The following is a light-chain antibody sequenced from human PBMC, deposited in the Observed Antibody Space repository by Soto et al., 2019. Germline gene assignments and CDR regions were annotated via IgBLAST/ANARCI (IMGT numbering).Light chain of an antibody. V-gene: IGLV1-40*01. CDR2: DNT. CDR1: SSDIGAGYR. J-gene: IGLJ2*01. Sequence: QSVLTQPPSVSGAPGERVTISCTGSSSDIGAGYRVRWYQQVPGTAPKLLIYDNTNRPSGVSVRFSGSKSGTSASLAISGLQAEDEADYYCQSFDKYLSDYVFGGGTKLTVL. CDR3: QSFDKYLSDYV.